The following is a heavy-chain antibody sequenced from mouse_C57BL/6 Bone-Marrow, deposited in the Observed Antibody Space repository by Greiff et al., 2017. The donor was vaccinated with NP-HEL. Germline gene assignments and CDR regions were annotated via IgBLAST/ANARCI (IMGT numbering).Heavy chain of an antibody. CDR2: IDPNSGGT. CDR3: ARYYDGSGGWYFDF. V-gene: IGHV1-72*01. D-gene: IGHD1-1*01. J-gene: IGHJ1*03. CDR1: GYTFTSYW. Sequence: QVQLQQPGADLVKPGASVKLSCKASGYTFTSYWMHWVKQRPGRGLEWIGRIDPNSGGTKFNEKFKTKATLTVDKPSSTAYMQLSSLTSEDSAVYYCARYYDGSGGWYFDFWGTGTTVTVSS.